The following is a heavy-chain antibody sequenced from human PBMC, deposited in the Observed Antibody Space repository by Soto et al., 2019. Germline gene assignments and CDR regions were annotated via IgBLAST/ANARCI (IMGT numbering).Heavy chain of an antibody. CDR1: GYTFTSYD. D-gene: IGHD6-13*01. V-gene: IGHV1-8*01. Sequence: QVQLVQSGAEVKKPGASVKVSCKASGYTFTSYDINWVRQATGQGLEWMGWMNPNSGNTGYAQKFQGRVTITRNTTISTAYMALSSLRFEDTAVYNCAREHSSSWRFDYWGQGTLVTVSS. CDR2: MNPNSGNT. J-gene: IGHJ4*02. CDR3: AREHSSSWRFDY.